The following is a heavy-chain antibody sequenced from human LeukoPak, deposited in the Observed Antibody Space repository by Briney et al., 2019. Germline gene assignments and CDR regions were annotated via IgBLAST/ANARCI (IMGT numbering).Heavy chain of an antibody. Sequence: GGSLRLSCTASGFTFGDYAMSWVRQAPGKGLEWVGFIRSKAYGGTTEYAASVKGRFTTSRDDSKSIAYLQMNSLKTEDTAVYYCTRAGLTYYDILTGYYFDYWGQGTLVTVSS. CDR2: IRSKAYGGTT. D-gene: IGHD3-9*01. CDR1: GFTFGDYA. CDR3: TRAGLTYYDILTGYYFDY. V-gene: IGHV3-49*04. J-gene: IGHJ4*02.